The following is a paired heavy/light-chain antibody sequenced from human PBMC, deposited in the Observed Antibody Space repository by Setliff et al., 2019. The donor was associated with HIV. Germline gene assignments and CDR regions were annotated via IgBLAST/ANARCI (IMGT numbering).Light chain of an antibody. CDR1: HNIDNY. J-gene: IGKJ3*01. Sequence: DIQMTQSPSSLSASVGDRVTITCQASHNIDNYLNWYQQKPGKAPELLIYDATNLKTGVPSRFSGSGSGTYFTFTITSLQPEDVATYYCQQYNNVPAFTFGPGTRVDFK. V-gene: IGKV1-33*01. CDR2: DAT. CDR3: QQYNNVPAFT.
Heavy chain of an antibody. D-gene: IGHD3-9*01. CDR2: FNPAGST. Sequence: QVQLQQWGAGLLKPSETLSLTCAVYDGSLSDYYWSWIRQSPGKGLEWIGEFNPAGSTNYNPYLERRVTISEDPSKDHFYLTLSSVTAADTAVYYCVRGRRAQRYYDWLSPHWYFDLWGRGTLVTVSS. V-gene: IGHV4-34*01. CDR1: DGSLSDYY. CDR3: VRGRRAQRYYDWLSPHWYFDL. J-gene: IGHJ2*01.